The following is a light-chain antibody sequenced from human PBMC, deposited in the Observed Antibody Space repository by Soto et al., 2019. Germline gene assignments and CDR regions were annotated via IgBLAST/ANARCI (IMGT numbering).Light chain of an antibody. J-gene: IGLJ2*01. Sequence: QSALTQPPSASGSPGHSVTISCTGTSSDVGGYNYVSWYQQHPGKAPKLMIYEVSKRPSGVPDRFSGSKSGNTASLTVSGLQAEDEADYYCSSYAGSNKLLFGGGTKLTVL. CDR1: SSDVGGYNY. CDR3: SSYAGSNKLL. V-gene: IGLV2-8*01. CDR2: EVS.